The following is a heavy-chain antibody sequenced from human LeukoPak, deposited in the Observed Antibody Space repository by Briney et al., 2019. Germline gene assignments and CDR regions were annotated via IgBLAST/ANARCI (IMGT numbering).Heavy chain of an antibody. CDR3: AGENIVVVVAAGRWFDP. J-gene: IGHJ5*02. V-gene: IGHV1-3*01. Sequence: GASVKVSCKASGYTFTSYAMHWVRQAPGQRLEWMGWINAGNGNTKYSQKFQGRVTITRDTSAGTAYMELSSLRSEDTAVYYCAGENIVVVVAAGRWFDPWGQGTLVTVSS. CDR2: INAGNGNT. D-gene: IGHD2-15*01. CDR1: GYTFTSYA.